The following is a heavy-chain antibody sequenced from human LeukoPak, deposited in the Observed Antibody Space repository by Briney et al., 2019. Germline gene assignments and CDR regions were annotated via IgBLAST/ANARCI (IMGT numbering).Heavy chain of an antibody. D-gene: IGHD1-1*01. V-gene: IGHV3-74*01. CDR3: ARRSGALSLDY. J-gene: IGHJ4*02. CDR2: INSDGSST. Sequence: PGGSLRLSCVASGFTFSDYWMHWVRHAPGKGLVWVSRINSDGSSTSDADSVKGRFTISRDNAKNTVYLQMNSLRAEDTAVYYCARRSGALSLDYWGQGTLVTLSS. CDR1: GFTFSDYW.